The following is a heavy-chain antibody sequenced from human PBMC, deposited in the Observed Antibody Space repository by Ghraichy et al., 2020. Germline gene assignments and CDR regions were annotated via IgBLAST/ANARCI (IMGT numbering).Heavy chain of an antibody. CDR2: IYPGDSDT. D-gene: IGHD4-17*01. Sequence: GESLNISCKGSGYSFTSYWIGWVRQMPGKGLEWMGIIYPGDSDTRYSPSFQGQVTISADKSISTAYLQWSSLKASDTAMYYCARLSTGDYVGWYFDLWGRGTLVTVSS. J-gene: IGHJ2*01. CDR3: ARLSTGDYVGWYFDL. CDR1: GYSFTSYW. V-gene: IGHV5-51*01.